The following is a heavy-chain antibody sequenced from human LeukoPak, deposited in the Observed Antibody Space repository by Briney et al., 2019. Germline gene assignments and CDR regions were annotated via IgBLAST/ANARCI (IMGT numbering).Heavy chain of an antibody. V-gene: IGHV5-51*01. J-gene: IGHJ4*02. CDR3: ARPSWVYGSGSDPEYYFDY. CDR1: GYSFTSYW. CDR2: IYPGDSDT. Sequence: GESLKISCKGSGYSFTSYWIGWVRQMPGKGLEWMGIIYPGDSDTRYSPSFQGQVTISADKSISTAYLQWSSLKASDTAMYYCARPSWVYGSGSDPEYYFDYWGQGTLVTVSS. D-gene: IGHD3-10*01.